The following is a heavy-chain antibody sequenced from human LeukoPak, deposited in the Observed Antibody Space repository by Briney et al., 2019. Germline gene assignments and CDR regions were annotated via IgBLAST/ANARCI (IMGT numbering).Heavy chain of an antibody. CDR2: INPNSGGT. D-gene: IGHD3-10*01. Sequence: ASVKVSCKASGYTFTCYYMHWVRQAPGQGLEWMGWINPNSGGTNYAQKFQGRVTMTRDTSISTAYMELRRLRSDDTAVYYCARGATMVRGSAPIHYWGQGTLVTVSS. CDR3: ARGATMVRGSAPIHY. J-gene: IGHJ4*02. CDR1: GYTFTCYY. V-gene: IGHV1-2*02.